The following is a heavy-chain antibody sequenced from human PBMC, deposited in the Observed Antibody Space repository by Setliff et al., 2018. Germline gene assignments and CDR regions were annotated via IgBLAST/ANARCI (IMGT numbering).Heavy chain of an antibody. CDR3: ARLGLWFGELYIGP. Sequence: SETLSLTCTVSSNWWSWVRQPPGKGLEWIGEIYHSGSTYYNPSLKSRVTISVDTSKNQFSLKLSSVTAADTAVYYCARLGLWFGELYIGPWGQGTLVTVS. CDR1: SNW. CDR2: IYHSGST. J-gene: IGHJ5*02. V-gene: IGHV4-4*02. D-gene: IGHD3-10*01.